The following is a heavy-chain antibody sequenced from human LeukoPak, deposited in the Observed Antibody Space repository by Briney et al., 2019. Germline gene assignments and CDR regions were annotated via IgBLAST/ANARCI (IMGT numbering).Heavy chain of an antibody. V-gene: IGHV3-23*01. CDR2: ISGSGGST. CDR1: GFTFSNYA. D-gene: IGHD4-17*01. Sequence: PGGSLRLSCEASGFTFSNYAMSWVRQAPGKGLEWVSAISGSGGSTYYADSVKGRFTISRDNSRDTLYLQMNSLRAEDTAVYYCARRYGDYPGAFDYWGQGTLVTVSS. CDR3: ARRYGDYPGAFDY. J-gene: IGHJ4*02.